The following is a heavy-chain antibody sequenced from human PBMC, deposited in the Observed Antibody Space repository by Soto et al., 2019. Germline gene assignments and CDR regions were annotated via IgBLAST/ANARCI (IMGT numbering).Heavy chain of an antibody. CDR2: IYWDDDK. Sequence: QITLKESGPTLVKPTQTLTLTCTFSGFSLSTSGVGVGWIRQPPGKALEWLALIYWDDDKRYSPSLKSRLTITKDTSKNQEVLTMTNMDPVDTATYYCAHRLIARPFDYWGQGTLVTVSS. D-gene: IGHD6-6*01. CDR3: AHRLIARPFDY. J-gene: IGHJ4*02. V-gene: IGHV2-5*02. CDR1: GFSLSTSGVG.